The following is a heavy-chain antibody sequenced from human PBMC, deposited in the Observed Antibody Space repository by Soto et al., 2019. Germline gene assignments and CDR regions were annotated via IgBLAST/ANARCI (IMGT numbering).Heavy chain of an antibody. CDR2: IIPIFGTA. CDR3: ARDYYDSSGYAYDAFDI. Sequence: SVKVSCKASGGTFSSYAISWVRQAPGRGLEWMGGIIPIFGTANYAQKFQGRVTITADESTSTAYMELSSLRSEDTAVYYCARDYYDSSGYAYDAFDIWGQGTMVTVSS. J-gene: IGHJ3*02. V-gene: IGHV1-69*13. CDR1: GGTFSSYA. D-gene: IGHD3-22*01.